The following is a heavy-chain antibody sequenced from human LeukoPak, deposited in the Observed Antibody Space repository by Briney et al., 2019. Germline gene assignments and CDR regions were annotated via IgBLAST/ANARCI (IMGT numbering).Heavy chain of an antibody. Sequence: SETLSLTCTVSGGSISSSSYYWGWIRQPPGKGVEWIGSIYYSGSTYYNPSRKSRVTISVDTSKNQFSLKLSSVTAADTAVYYCASTRYSSWSLIDYYFDYWGQGTLVTVSS. D-gene: IGHD6-13*01. CDR2: IYYSGST. J-gene: IGHJ4*02. V-gene: IGHV4-39*01. CDR3: ASTRYSSWSLIDYYFDY. CDR1: GGSISSSSYY.